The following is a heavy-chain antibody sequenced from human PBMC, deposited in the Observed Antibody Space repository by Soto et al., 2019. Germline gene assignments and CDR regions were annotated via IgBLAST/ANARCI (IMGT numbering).Heavy chain of an antibody. CDR2: MNPNSGDT. Sequence: QVQLVQSGAEVKKPGASVKVSCKASGYTFTNYDINWVRQATGQGLEWIGWMNPNSGDTGYAQKFQGRVTMTRDTSISTAYMELSSLRSDDTAVYYCARGDGSYYGSGSYFDSWGQGTLVTVSS. CDR1: GYTFTNYD. CDR3: ARGDGSYYGSGSYFDS. D-gene: IGHD3-10*01. J-gene: IGHJ5*01. V-gene: IGHV1-8*01.